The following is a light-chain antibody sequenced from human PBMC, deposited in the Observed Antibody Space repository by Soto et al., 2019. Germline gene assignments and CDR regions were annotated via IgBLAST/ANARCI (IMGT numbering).Light chain of an antibody. V-gene: IGKV1-8*01. Sequence: AIRMTQSPSSFSASTGDRVTITCRASQGISSYLAWYQQKPGKAPKLLIYAASTLQSGVPSRFSGSGSGTDFTLTISRLQSEDFATYYCQQYYSYRTFGPGTKVDIK. CDR1: QGISSY. J-gene: IGKJ3*01. CDR2: AAS. CDR3: QQYYSYRT.